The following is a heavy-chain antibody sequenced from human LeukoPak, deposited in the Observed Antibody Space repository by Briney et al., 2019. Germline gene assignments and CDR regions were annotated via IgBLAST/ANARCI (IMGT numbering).Heavy chain of an antibody. V-gene: IGHV3-30*04. J-gene: IGHJ4*02. CDR2: ISYDGRNK. CDR1: GFTFSLYA. Sequence: GRSLRLSCAASGFTFSLYAMHWVRQAPGKGLEWVAVISYDGRNKYYADSVKGRFTISRDDSKDTLYLHMNSLRAEDTAVYYCARDQPPPRFITMIPLDYWGQGTLVTVSS. D-gene: IGHD3-22*01. CDR3: ARDQPPPRFITMIPLDY.